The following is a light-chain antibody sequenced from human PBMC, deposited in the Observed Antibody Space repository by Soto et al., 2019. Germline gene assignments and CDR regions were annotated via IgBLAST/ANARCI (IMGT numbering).Light chain of an antibody. CDR3: QQYHDWPRT. J-gene: IGKJ1*01. CDR1: QSVSRN. Sequence: EIVMTQSPATLSVSPGERATLSCRASQSVSRNLAWFQQIPGQAPRLLIYGASTRATGIPARISGSGSGSEFTLTISSLQSEDFAVYYCQQYHDWPRTFGQGTKVDI. V-gene: IGKV3-15*01. CDR2: GAS.